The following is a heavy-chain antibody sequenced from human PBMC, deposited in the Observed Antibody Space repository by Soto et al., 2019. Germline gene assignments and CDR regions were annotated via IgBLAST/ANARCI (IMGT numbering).Heavy chain of an antibody. CDR3: ARDRFGAGHYYYGMDV. D-gene: IGHD3-10*01. V-gene: IGHV4-31*03. CDR2: IYYSGST. CDR1: GGSISSGGYY. Sequence: QVQLQESGPGLVKPSQTLSLTCTVSGGSISSGGYYWSWIRQHPGKGLEWIGYIYYSGSTYYNPSLKSRVTISVDTSKNQCSLKLSSVTAADTAVYYCARDRFGAGHYYYGMDVWGQGTTVTVSS. J-gene: IGHJ6*02.